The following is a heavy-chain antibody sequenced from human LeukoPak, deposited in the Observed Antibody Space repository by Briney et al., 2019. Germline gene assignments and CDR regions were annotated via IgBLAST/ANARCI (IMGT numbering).Heavy chain of an antibody. D-gene: IGHD2-21*02. CDR2: IYHSGST. J-gene: IGHJ4*02. CDR1: GGSISSSTYY. V-gene: IGHV4-61*01. Sequence: SETLSLTCTVSGGSISSSTYYWSWIRQPPGKGLEWIGYIYHSGSTNYNPSLKSRVTISVDTSKNQFSLMLSSVTAADTAVYYCARYSAPVTSIDYWGQGTLVTVSS. CDR3: ARYSAPVTSIDY.